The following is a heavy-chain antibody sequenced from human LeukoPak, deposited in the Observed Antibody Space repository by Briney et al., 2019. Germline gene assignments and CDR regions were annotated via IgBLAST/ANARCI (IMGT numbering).Heavy chain of an antibody. J-gene: IGHJ4*02. V-gene: IGHV3-7*01. CDR1: GFTFSSYW. CDR3: ARSLRVAVAASY. CDR2: IKQDGSEK. Sequence: GGSLRLSCAASGFTFSSYWMSWVRQAPGKGLEWVANIKQDGSEKYYVDSLKGRFTISRDNAKNSLYLQMNSLTAEDTAIYYCARSLRVAVAASYWGQGTLVTVSS. D-gene: IGHD6-19*01.